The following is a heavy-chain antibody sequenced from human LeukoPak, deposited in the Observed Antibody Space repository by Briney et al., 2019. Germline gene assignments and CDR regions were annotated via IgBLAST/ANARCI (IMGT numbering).Heavy chain of an antibody. J-gene: IGHJ4*02. V-gene: IGHV3-7*03. Sequence: GGSLRLSCAASGFTFSNFWMSWVRQAPGKGLEWVANIKVDGSEKYYVDSVKGRFTISRDNAENSLYPRMNSLRAEDTAVYYCARKTGTTGEAFDYWGQGTQVTVSS. CDR1: GFTFSNFW. D-gene: IGHD1-1*01. CDR3: ARKTGTTGEAFDY. CDR2: IKVDGSEK.